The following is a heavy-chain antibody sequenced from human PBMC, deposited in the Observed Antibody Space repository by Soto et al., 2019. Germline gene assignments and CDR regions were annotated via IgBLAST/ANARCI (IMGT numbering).Heavy chain of an antibody. V-gene: IGHV3-33*01. Sequence: QVQLVESGGGVVQPGRSLRLSCAASGFTFSSYGMHWVRQAPGKGLEWVAVIWYDGSNKYYADSVKGRFTISRDNSKNTLYLQMNSLRAEDTAVYYCARVYGDYGFDYWGQGTLVTVSS. J-gene: IGHJ4*02. CDR3: ARVYGDYGFDY. CDR1: GFTFSSYG. D-gene: IGHD4-17*01. CDR2: IWYDGSNK.